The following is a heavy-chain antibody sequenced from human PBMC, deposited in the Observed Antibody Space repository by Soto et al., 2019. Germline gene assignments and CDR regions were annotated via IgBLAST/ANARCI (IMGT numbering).Heavy chain of an antibody. CDR1: GYSFTSYW. J-gene: IGHJ4*02. V-gene: IGHV5-51*01. D-gene: IGHD6-19*01. Sequence: GESLKISCNASGYSFTSYWIGWVRQMPGKGLEWMGIIYPDDSDTRYSPSFQGLVTISADKSINTAYLQWSGLKASDTAMYFCARPFDTSGLYDYWGQGTLVTVYS. CDR3: ARPFDTSGLYDY. CDR2: IYPDDSDT.